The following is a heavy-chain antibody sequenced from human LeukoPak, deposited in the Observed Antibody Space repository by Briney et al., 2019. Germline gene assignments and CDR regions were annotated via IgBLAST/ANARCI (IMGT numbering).Heavy chain of an antibody. CDR2: ISGSGGST. CDR3: AKAKTRDGYYYYGMDV. CDR1: GFTFSSYA. Sequence: GASLRLSCAASGFTFSSYAMSWVRQAPGKGLEWVSAISGSGGSTYYADSVKGRFTISRDNSKNTLYLQMNSLRAEDTAVYYCAKAKTRDGYYYYGMDVWGQGTTVTVSS. V-gene: IGHV3-23*01. D-gene: IGHD5-24*01. J-gene: IGHJ6*02.